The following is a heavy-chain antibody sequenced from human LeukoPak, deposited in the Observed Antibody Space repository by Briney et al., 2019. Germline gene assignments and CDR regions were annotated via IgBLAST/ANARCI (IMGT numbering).Heavy chain of an antibody. CDR2: INHSGST. V-gene: IGHV4-34*01. CDR1: GGSFSGYY. Sequence: SETLSLTCAVYGGSFSGYYWSWIRQPPGKGLEWIGEINHSGSTNYNPSLKSRVTISVDKSKNQFSLKLSSVTAADTAVYYCARDAGGAPDPFDIWGQGTMVTVSS. J-gene: IGHJ3*02. D-gene: IGHD1-14*01. CDR3: ARDAGGAPDPFDI.